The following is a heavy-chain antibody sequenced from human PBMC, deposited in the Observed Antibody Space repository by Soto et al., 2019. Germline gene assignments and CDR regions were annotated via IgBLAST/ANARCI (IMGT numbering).Heavy chain of an antibody. V-gene: IGHV3-23*01. J-gene: IGHJ5*02. CDR3: AKDRDIVVVPAAMTFDP. CDR2: ISGSGGST. CDR1: GFTFSSYA. D-gene: IGHD2-2*01. Sequence: EVQLLESGGGLVQPGGSLRLSCAASGFTFSSYAMSWVRQAPGKGLAWVSAISGSGGSTYYADSVKGRFTISRDNSKNTLYLQMNSLRAEDTAVYYCAKDRDIVVVPAAMTFDPWGQGTLVTVSS.